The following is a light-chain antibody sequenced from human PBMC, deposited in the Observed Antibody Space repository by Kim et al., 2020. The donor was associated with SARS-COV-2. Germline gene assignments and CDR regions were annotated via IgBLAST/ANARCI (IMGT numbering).Light chain of an antibody. J-gene: IGKJ2*01. CDR3: HQYDTSPMYT. CDR1: QSRGISY. Sequence: SPGERATLSSRASQSRGISYLAWYQQKPGQAPRLLIYAASSRATGIPDRFSGSGSGTDFNLTISRLEPEDFAVYYCHQYDTSPMYTFGQGTKLEI. V-gene: IGKV3-20*01. CDR2: AAS.